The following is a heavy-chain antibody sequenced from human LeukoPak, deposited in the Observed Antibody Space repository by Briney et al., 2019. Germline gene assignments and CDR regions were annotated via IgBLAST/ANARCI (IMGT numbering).Heavy chain of an antibody. CDR2: ISGSSTHI. Sequence: GGSLRLSCAASGFTFSSYNMNWVRQAPGKGLEWVSSISGSSTHIHYADSVKGRFSISRDNAKNSLYLQMNSLRAEDTAVYYCARDSSTVTYNWFVPWGQGTLVTVSS. CDR1: GFTFSSYN. D-gene: IGHD4-17*01. V-gene: IGHV3-21*01. J-gene: IGHJ5*02. CDR3: ARDSSTVTYNWFVP.